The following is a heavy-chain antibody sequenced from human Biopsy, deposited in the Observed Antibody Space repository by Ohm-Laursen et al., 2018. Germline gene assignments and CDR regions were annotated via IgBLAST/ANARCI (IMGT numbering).Heavy chain of an antibody. Sequence: SETLSLTCIVSGGSFTGHYWSWIRQPPGKGLECIGNIHHSGSTNYNPSLKSRLTISVDTSKNQFSLKLSSVTAADTAVYYCARMDCSGGSCHYYSYGMDVWGQGTTVTVSS. CDR3: ARMDCSGGSCHYYSYGMDV. CDR1: GGSFTGHY. CDR2: IHHSGST. J-gene: IGHJ6*02. D-gene: IGHD2-15*01. V-gene: IGHV4-4*09.